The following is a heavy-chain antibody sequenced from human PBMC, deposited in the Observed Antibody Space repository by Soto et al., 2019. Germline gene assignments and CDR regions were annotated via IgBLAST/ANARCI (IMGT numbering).Heavy chain of an antibody. D-gene: IGHD6-13*01. Sequence: EVQLEESGGDLVQPGGSLRLSCAASGFTLSAYWMTWVRQAPGKGLEWVANINRDGSKKYYLDSVRGRFTISRDNVGNSLYLQMDSLRADDTALYYCARDVSPGSSSLYLDAFDIWGQGTMVTVSS. CDR3: ARDVSPGSSSLYLDAFDI. CDR2: INRDGSKK. J-gene: IGHJ3*02. CDR1: GFTLSAYW. V-gene: IGHV3-7*05.